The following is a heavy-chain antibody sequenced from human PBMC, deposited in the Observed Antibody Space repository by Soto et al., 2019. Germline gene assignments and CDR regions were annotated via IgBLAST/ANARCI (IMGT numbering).Heavy chain of an antibody. CDR2: IIPIFGTA. Sequence: ASVKVSFKASGVTFSSYAISLVRQAPGQGLEWMGGIIPIFGTANYAQKFQGRVTITADESTSTAYMELSSLRSEDTAVYYCARAVTNYDILTGYRPYYFDYWGQGTLVTVSS. CDR1: GVTFSSYA. V-gene: IGHV1-69*13. D-gene: IGHD3-9*01. CDR3: ARAVTNYDILTGYRPYYFDY. J-gene: IGHJ4*02.